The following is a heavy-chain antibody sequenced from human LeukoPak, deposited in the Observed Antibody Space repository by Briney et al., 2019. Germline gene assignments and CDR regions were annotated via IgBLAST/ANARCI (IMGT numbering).Heavy chain of an antibody. J-gene: IGHJ6*02. CDR3: ARMVAKGYSSSLSGSMDV. Sequence: PGGSLRLSCAASGFTFSSYEMNWVRQAPGKGLEWVSYISSSGSTIYYADSVRGRFTISRDNAKNSLYLQMNSRRADDTAVYYCARMVAKGYSSSLSGSMDVWGQGTTVTVSS. V-gene: IGHV3-48*03. CDR1: GFTFSSYE. CDR2: ISSSGSTI. D-gene: IGHD6-13*01.